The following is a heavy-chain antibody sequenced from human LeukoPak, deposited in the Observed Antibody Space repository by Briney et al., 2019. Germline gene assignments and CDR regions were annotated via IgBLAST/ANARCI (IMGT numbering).Heavy chain of an antibody. CDR2: TYYRSTWYN. D-gene: IGHD2-2*01. Sequence: SQTLSLTCAISGDIVSSNSVTWNWIRQSPSRGLEWLGRTYYRSTWYNGYAVSVRGRITVNPDTSENQFSLHLNSVTPEDTAVYYCARRLTQYDCFDPWGQGILVTVSS. CDR3: ARRLTQYDCFDP. V-gene: IGHV6-1*01. J-gene: IGHJ5*02. CDR1: GDIVSSNSVT.